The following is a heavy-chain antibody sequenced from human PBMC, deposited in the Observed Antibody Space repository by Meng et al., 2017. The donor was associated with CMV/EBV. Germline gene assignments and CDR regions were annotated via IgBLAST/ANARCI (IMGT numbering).Heavy chain of an antibody. CDR2: ISWNSGNI. D-gene: IGHD3-10*01. J-gene: IGHJ3*02. Sequence: SLKISCAASGFTFDDYAMHWVRQAPGKGLEWVSGISWNSGNIGYADSVKGRFTISRDNAKNSLYLQMNSLRAEDTVLYYCAKAYGSYYIEDAFDIWGQGTLVTVSS. CDR3: AKAYGSYYIEDAFDI. V-gene: IGHV3-9*01. CDR1: GFTFDDYA.